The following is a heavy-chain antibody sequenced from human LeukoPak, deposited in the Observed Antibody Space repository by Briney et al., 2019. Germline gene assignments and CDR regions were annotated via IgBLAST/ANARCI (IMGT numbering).Heavy chain of an antibody. CDR2: IYTSGST. J-gene: IGHJ4*02. V-gene: IGHV4-4*07. D-gene: IGHD4-17*01. CDR1: GGSISSYY. Sequence: TSETLSLTCTVSGGSISSYYWSWIRQPAGKGLEWIGRIYTSGSTNYNPSLKSRVTMSVDTSKNQFSLRLSSVTAADTAVYYCAREPGYGDYGSYFDYWGQGTLVTVSS. CDR3: AREPGYGDYGSYFDY.